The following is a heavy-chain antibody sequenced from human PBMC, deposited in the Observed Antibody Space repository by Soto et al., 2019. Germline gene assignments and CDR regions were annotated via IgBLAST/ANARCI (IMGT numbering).Heavy chain of an antibody. V-gene: IGHV4-39*01. CDR1: GDSISSSHYY. D-gene: IGHD1-26*01. Sequence: QLLLQESGPGLVKPSETLSLTCNVSGDSISSSHYYWGWIRQPPGKGLEWIGTIYYSGSTYYSPPLRSRVTMSVDTSKNQFSLKLSSVTAADTAIYYCARTANYYHYWYFDLWGRGTLVTVSS. CDR3: ARTANYYHYWYFDL. CDR2: IYYSGST. J-gene: IGHJ2*01.